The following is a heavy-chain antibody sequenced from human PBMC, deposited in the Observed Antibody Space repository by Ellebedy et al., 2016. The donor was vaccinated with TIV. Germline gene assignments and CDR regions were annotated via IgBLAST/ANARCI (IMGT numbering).Heavy chain of an antibody. Sequence: SVKVSCKASGDTFRTYGISWVRQAPGQGPEWMGGIIPIIGITNYAQKFQGRVTITADISTNTAYLEVGSLRSEDTAVYYCARGDSSSWYSQDFDYWGQGTLVTVSS. V-gene: IGHV1-69*10. CDR2: IIPIIGIT. D-gene: IGHD6-13*01. CDR3: ARGDSSSWYSQDFDY. CDR1: GDTFRTYG. J-gene: IGHJ4*02.